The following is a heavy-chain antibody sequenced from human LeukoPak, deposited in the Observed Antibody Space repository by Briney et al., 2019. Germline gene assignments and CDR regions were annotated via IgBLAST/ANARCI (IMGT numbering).Heavy chain of an antibody. Sequence: SETLSLTCAVSGYSISSGYYWGWIRQPPGKGLEWIGSIYHSGSTYYNPSLKSRVTIPVDTSKNQFSLKLSSVTAADTAVYYCAIKTTVTPWDYWGQGTLVTVSS. CDR1: GYSISSGYY. CDR2: IYHSGST. D-gene: IGHD4-17*01. CDR3: AIKTTVTPWDY. V-gene: IGHV4-38-2*01. J-gene: IGHJ4*02.